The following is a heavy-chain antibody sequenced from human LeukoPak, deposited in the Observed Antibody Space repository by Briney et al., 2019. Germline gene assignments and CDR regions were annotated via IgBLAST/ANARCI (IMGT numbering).Heavy chain of an antibody. V-gene: IGHV4-59*01. CDR3: ARDHGYSYGYFDY. D-gene: IGHD5-18*01. J-gene: IGHJ4*02. Sequence: SETLSLTCTVSGGSISSYYWSWIRQPPGKGLEWIGYIYYSGSTNYNPSLKSRVTISVDTSKNQFSLKLSSVTAADTAVYYCARDHGYSYGYFDYWGQGTLVTVSS. CDR2: IYYSGST. CDR1: GGSISSYY.